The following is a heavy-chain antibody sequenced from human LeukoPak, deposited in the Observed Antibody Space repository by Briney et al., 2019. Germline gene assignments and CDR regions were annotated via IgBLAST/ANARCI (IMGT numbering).Heavy chain of an antibody. D-gene: IGHD1-26*01. V-gene: IGHV3-21*01. CDR3: ARDTAPWETQDY. J-gene: IGHJ4*02. CDR1: GFTFSSYS. CDR2: ISSSSSYI. Sequence: PGGSLRLSCAASGFTFSSYSMNWVRQAPGKGLEWVSSISSSSSYIYYADSVKGRFTISRDNAKNSLYLQMNSLRAEDTAVYYCARDTAPWETQDYWGQGTLVTVSS.